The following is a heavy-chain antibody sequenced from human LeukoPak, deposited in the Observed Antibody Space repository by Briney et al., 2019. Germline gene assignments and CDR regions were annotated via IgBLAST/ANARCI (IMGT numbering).Heavy chain of an antibody. Sequence: GGSLRLSCAASGFTFSSYAMHWVRQAPGKGRGWVAVISYDGSNKYYAVSVKGRFTISRDNSKNTLYLQMNSLRAEDTAVYYCARGAPSSSGWLYYGMDVWGQGTTVTVSS. CDR1: GFTFSSYA. CDR2: ISYDGSNK. J-gene: IGHJ6*02. CDR3: ARGAPSSSGWLYYGMDV. V-gene: IGHV3-30-3*01. D-gene: IGHD6-19*01.